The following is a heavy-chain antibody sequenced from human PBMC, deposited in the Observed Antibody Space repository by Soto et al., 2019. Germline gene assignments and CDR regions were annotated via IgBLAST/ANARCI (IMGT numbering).Heavy chain of an antibody. CDR2: IYYGGST. J-gene: IGHJ5*02. Sequence: SETLSLTCTFSGCSISSGGYYWSWIRQHPGKGLEWIGYIYYGGSTYYNPSLKSRVTISVDTSKNQFSLKLSSVTAADTAVYYCARVGVVVLTRDGWFDPWGQGTLVTVSS. CDR3: ARVGVVVLTRDGWFDP. CDR1: GCSISSGGYY. D-gene: IGHD2-15*01. V-gene: IGHV4-31*03.